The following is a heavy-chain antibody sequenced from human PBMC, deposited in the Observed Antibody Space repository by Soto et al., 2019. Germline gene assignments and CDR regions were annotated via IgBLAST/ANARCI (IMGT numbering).Heavy chain of an antibody. D-gene: IGHD3-3*01. V-gene: IGHV5-51*01. J-gene: IGHJ6*02. Sequence: ESLTNSRKGSGYSFTSYWIGLVRQMPGKGLEWMGIIYPGDSDTRCSPSFQGQVTISADKSISTAYLQWSSLKASDTAMYYCARQRSGYYSFYGMDVWGQGTTVTVSS. CDR1: GYSFTSYW. CDR2: IYPGDSDT. CDR3: ARQRSGYYSFYGMDV.